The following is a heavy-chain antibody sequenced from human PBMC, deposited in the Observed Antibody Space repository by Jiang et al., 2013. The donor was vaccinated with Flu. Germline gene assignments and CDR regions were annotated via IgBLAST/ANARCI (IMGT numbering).Heavy chain of an antibody. Sequence: KPSETLSLTCAVYGGSFTTYYYSWIRQSPGGRLEWLGETNHKRRTSYNPSLESQVYLTVASVTAADTAVYYCARNDYRRGWSGSWFDSWGQGIPVTVS. CDR1: GGSFTTYY. CDR2: TNHKRRT. CDR3: SWFDS. V-gene: IGHV4-34*09. D-gene: IGHD4-11*01. J-gene: IGHJ5*01.